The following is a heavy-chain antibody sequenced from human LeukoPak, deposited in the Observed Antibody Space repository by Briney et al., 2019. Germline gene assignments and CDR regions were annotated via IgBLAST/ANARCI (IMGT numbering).Heavy chain of an antibody. CDR1: GYSFTNYW. D-gene: IGHD6-13*01. CDR3: SKIHSSSSYGNFDY. J-gene: IGHJ4*02. V-gene: IGHV5-51*01. CDR2: IYPGDSDT. Sequence: GESLKISCKGSGYSFTNYWIGWVRQMPGIGLVWMGIIYPGDSDTIYSPSFQGQVTIAADKSISTAYLQWSSLKASDTAMYYCSKIHSSSSYGNFDYWVQGTLVTVSS.